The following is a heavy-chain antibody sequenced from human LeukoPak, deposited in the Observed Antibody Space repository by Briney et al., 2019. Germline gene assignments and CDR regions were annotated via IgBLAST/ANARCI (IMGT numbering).Heavy chain of an antibody. Sequence: SVKVSCKASGGTFSSYAISWVRQAPGQGLEWMGRIIPILGIANYAQKFHGRVTITADKSTSTAYMELSRLRSEDTAVYYCARGYSYGYYYYGMDVWGQGTTVTVSS. CDR3: ARGYSYGYYYYGMDV. V-gene: IGHV1-69*04. CDR1: GGTFSSYA. J-gene: IGHJ6*02. CDR2: IIPILGIA. D-gene: IGHD5-18*01.